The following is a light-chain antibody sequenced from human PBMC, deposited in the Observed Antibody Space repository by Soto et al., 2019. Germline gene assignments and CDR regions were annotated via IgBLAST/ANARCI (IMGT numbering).Light chain of an antibody. V-gene: IGKV4-1*01. Sequence: DIVMTQSPDSLAVSLGERTTINCRSSQSVLHRSKRKNYLAWYQQKAGQPPKLLISWASTREFGVPDRFSGSGSGTDFTLTISSLQAEDVATYYCQQYYSGRTFGQGTKVEI. CDR1: QSVLHRSKRKNY. CDR2: WAS. J-gene: IGKJ1*01. CDR3: QQYYSGRT.